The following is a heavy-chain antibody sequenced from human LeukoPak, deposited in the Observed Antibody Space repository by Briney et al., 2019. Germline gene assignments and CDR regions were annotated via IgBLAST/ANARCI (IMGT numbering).Heavy chain of an antibody. CDR2: INTNTGNP. V-gene: IGHV7-4-1*02. CDR1: GYRFITFG. J-gene: IGHJ4*02. Sequence: GASVKVSCKTSGYRFITFGINWVRQAPGQGLEWMGWINTNTGNPTYAQGFTGRFVFSLDTSVSTAYLQISSLKAEDTAVYYCARGSGAAGYWGQGTLVTVSS. CDR3: ARGSGAAGY. D-gene: IGHD6-13*01.